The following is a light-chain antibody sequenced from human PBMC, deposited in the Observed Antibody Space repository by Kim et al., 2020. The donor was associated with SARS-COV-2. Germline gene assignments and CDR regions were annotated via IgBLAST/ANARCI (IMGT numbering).Light chain of an antibody. V-gene: IGLV3-21*04. J-gene: IGLJ3*02. CDR1: NIGSKS. CDR3: QVWDSSSDHPSWV. Sequence: LTQPPSVSVAPGKTARITCGGNNIGSKSVHWYQQKPGQAPVLVIYYDSDRPSGIPERFSGSNSGNTATLTISRVEAGDEADYYCQVWDSSSDHPSWVFGGGTQLTVL. CDR2: YDS.